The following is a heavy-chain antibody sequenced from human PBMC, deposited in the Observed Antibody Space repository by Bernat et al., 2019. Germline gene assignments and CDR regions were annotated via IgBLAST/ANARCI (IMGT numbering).Heavy chain of an antibody. J-gene: IGHJ3*02. CDR1: GFTFSSYG. Sequence: QVQLVESGGGVVQPGGSLRLSCAASGFTFSSYGMHWVRQAPGKGLEWVAFIRYDGSNKYYADSVKGRFTISRDNSKNTLYLQMNSLRAEDTAVYYFAKDGITFGGVMRSHAFDIWGQGTMVTVSS. CDR3: AKDGITFGGVMRSHAFDI. D-gene: IGHD3-16*01. CDR2: IRYDGSNK. V-gene: IGHV3-30*02.